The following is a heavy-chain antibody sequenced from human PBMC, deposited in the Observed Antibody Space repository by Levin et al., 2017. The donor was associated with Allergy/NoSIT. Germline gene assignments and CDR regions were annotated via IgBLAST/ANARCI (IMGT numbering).Heavy chain of an antibody. CDR1: GASIRHYY. D-gene: IGHD2-2*01. CDR3: VRGVGYCGSTSCSFPFYYYMDV. V-gene: IGHV4-59*01. J-gene: IGHJ6*03. CDR2: IYRSGGGGT. Sequence: SETLSLTCTVSGASIRHYYWTWIRQSPGKGLEWIAYIYRSGGGGTNYNPSLKSRVTMIIDTSKNQFSLNLTSVTAADTAVYYCVRGVGYCGSTSCSFPFYYYMDVWGKGTTVTVSS.